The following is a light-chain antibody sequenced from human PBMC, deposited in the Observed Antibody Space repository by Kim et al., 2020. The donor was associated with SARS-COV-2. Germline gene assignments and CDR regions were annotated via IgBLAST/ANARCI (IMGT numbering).Light chain of an antibody. CDR2: GKN. J-gene: IGLJ2*01. CDR1: SLKTYY. CDR3: NSRDNSGDHVV. V-gene: IGLV3-19*01. Sequence: ALAQTVRITCQGDSLKTYYATWYQQKPGQAPIVVIYGKNNRPSGIPARFSGSSSGNTASLTVTGAQAVDEADYYCNSRDNSGDHVVFGGGTKLTVL.